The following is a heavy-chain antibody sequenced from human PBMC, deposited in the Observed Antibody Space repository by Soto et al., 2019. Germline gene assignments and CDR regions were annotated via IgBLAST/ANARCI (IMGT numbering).Heavy chain of an antibody. CDR3: ATSYSGYDYHYYYGMDV. Sequence: ASVNVSCKASNYRFPNYGITWVRQAPGQRLERMGWINAGNGNTKYSQKFQGRVTITRDTSASTAYMELSSLRSEDTAVYYCATSYSGYDYHYYYGMDVWGQGTTVTVSS. D-gene: IGHD5-12*01. V-gene: IGHV1-3*01. CDR2: INAGNGNT. CDR1: NYRFPNYG. J-gene: IGHJ6*02.